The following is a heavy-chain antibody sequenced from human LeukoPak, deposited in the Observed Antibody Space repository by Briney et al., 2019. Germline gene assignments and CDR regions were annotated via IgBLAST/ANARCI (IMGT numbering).Heavy chain of an antibody. CDR2: INHSGST. J-gene: IGHJ4*02. D-gene: IGHD3-9*01. V-gene: IGHV4-34*01. Sequence: SETLSLTCAVYGGSFSGYYWSWIRQPPGKGLEWIGEINHSGSTNYNPSLKSRVTISVDTSKNQFSLKLSSVTAADTAVYYCERNFDWLSYFDYWGQGTLVTVSS. CDR1: GGSFSGYY. CDR3: ERNFDWLSYFDY.